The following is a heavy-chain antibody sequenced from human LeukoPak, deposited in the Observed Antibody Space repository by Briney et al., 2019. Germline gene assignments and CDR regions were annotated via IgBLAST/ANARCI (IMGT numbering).Heavy chain of an antibody. CDR2: ISGDGGST. V-gene: IGHV3-43*02. CDR1: GFTFDDYA. D-gene: IGHD2-21*02. Sequence: PGGSLRLSCAASGFTFDDYAMHWVRQAPGKGLEWVSLISGDGGSTYYADSVKGRFTNSRDNSKNSLYLQMNSLRTEDTALYYCAKVFWAGAYCGGDCFAAFDIWGQGTMVTVSS. CDR3: AKVFWAGAYCGGDCFAAFDI. J-gene: IGHJ3*02.